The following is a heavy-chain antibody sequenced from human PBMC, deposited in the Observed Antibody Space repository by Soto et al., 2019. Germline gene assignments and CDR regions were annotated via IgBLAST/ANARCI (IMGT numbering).Heavy chain of an antibody. CDR3: SRGLSIAARWWFAP. J-gene: IGHJ5*02. D-gene: IGHD2-15*01. CDR2: INSRGGST. V-gene: IGHV3-23*01. CDR1: GFTFSSYA. Sequence: GGSLRLSCAASGFTFSSYAMSWVRQAPGKGLEWVSAINSRGGSTYYADSVKGRFTISRDSSKNTLYLQMNSLRAEDKAVYYCSRGLSIAARWWFAPWGQGTLVTVSS.